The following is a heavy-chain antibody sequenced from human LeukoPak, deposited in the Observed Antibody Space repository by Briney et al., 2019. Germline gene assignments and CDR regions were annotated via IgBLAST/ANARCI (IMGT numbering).Heavy chain of an antibody. D-gene: IGHD3-22*01. Sequence: GGSLRLSCAASGFPFSSFEMNWVRQAPGKGLEWVSYISDSGGTTYYADSVKGRFTISRDNAKNSLYLQMNSLRAEDTAVYYCAGNYYDSSGPFVYWGQGTLVTVSS. CDR2: ISDSGGTT. J-gene: IGHJ4*02. CDR3: AGNYYDSSGPFVY. CDR1: GFPFSSFE. V-gene: IGHV3-48*03.